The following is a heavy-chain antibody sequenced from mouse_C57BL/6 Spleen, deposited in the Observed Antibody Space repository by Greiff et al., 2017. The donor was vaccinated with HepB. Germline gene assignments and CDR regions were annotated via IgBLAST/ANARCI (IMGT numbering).Heavy chain of an antibody. CDR1: GYTFTSYW. Sequence: QVQLQQPGAELVRPGTSVKLSCKASGYTFTSYWMHWVKQRPGQGLEWIGVIDPSDSYTNYNQKFKGKATLTVDTSSSTAYMQLSSLTSEDSAVYYCARNWDGWGQGTLVTVSA. V-gene: IGHV1-59*01. CDR3: ARNWDG. D-gene: IGHD4-1*01. J-gene: IGHJ3*01. CDR2: IDPSDSYT.